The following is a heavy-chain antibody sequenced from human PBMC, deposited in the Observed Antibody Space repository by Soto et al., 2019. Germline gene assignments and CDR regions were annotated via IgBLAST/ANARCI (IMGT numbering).Heavy chain of an antibody. CDR1: GGTFSSYA. V-gene: IGHV1-69*12. CDR3: ARDRGPSSGYYPDWFYP. Sequence: QVQLVQSGAEVKKPGSSVKVSCKASGGTFSSYAISWVRQAPGQGLEWMGEIIPIFGTANYAQKFQGSVTITADESTSKAYMELSSLRSEDTAVYYCARDRGPSSGYYPDWFYPWGQGTLVTVSS. D-gene: IGHD3-22*01. CDR2: IIPIFGTA. J-gene: IGHJ5*02.